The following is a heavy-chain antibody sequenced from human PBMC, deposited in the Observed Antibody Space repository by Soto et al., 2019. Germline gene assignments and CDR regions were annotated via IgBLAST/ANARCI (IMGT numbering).Heavy chain of an antibody. D-gene: IGHD2-8*01. CDR1: GFTFDDYG. J-gene: IGHJ6*01. CDR3: GKEIMVSPHYYGIDV. Sequence: EVQLVESGGGLVEPGRSLRLSCAASGFTFDDYGMYWVRQAPGKGLEWVSSISWNSVSLEYAYSVKGRFTISRDNAMKSLYLEMNSLTSDDTALYYCGKEIMVSPHYYGIDVWGQGTTVIVAS. CDR2: ISWNSVSL. V-gene: IGHV3-9*01.